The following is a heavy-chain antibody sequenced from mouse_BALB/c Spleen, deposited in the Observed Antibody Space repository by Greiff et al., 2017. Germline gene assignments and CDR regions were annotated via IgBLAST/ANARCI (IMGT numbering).Heavy chain of an antibody. V-gene: IGHV3-8*02. CDR3: ARNYYYGSSVDY. CDR1: GDSITSGY. Sequence: EVMLVESGPSLVKPSQTLSLTCSVTGDSITSGYWNWIRKFPGNKLEYMGYISYSGSTYYNPSLKSRISITRDTSKNQYYLQLNSVTTEDTATYYCARNYYYGSSVDYWGQGTTLTVSS. D-gene: IGHD1-1*01. J-gene: IGHJ2*01. CDR2: ISYSGST.